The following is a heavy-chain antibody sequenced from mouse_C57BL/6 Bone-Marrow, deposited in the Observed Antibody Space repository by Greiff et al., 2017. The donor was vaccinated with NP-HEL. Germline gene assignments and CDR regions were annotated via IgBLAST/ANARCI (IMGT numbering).Heavy chain of an antibody. CDR3: TIIYYGYDGVYYFDY. CDR2: IDPENGDT. CDR1: GFNIKDDY. V-gene: IGHV14-4*01. Sequence: EVQLQQSGAELVRPGASVKLSCTASGFNIKDDYMHWVKQRPEQGLEWIGWIDPENGDTEYASKFQGKAPLTADTSSNTAYLQLSSLTSEDTAVYYCTIIYYGYDGVYYFDYWGQGTTLTVSS. J-gene: IGHJ2*01. D-gene: IGHD2-2*01.